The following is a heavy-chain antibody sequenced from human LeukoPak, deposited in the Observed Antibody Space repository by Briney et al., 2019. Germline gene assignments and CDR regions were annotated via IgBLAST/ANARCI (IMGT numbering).Heavy chain of an antibody. J-gene: IGHJ4*02. Sequence: GESLNISCKGSGYSFPSYWIGWVREMPGKGLGWMGIIYPGDSYTRHSPSFPGQATISADKSISTAYLQWSSLKASETAMYYCARHDCSGGSCSLDYWGQGTLVTVSS. CDR2: IYPGDSYT. D-gene: IGHD2-15*01. CDR1: GYSFPSYW. CDR3: ARHDCSGGSCSLDY. V-gene: IGHV5-51*01.